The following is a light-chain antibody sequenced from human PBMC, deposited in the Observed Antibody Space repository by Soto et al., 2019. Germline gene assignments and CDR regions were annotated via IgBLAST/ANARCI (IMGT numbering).Light chain of an antibody. CDR2: DAS. Sequence: EIVLTQSPATLSLSPGERATLSCRASQSINRHLAWYRQKPGQAPRLLIYDASNRATGIPARFSGSGSGTDFILTISSLEPEDVVVYYCQQRSNWPPVTFGGGTKVEIK. CDR3: QQRSNWPPVT. V-gene: IGKV3-11*01. J-gene: IGKJ4*01. CDR1: QSINRH.